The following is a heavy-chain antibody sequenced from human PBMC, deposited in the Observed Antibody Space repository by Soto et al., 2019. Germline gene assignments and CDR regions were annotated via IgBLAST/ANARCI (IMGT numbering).Heavy chain of an antibody. D-gene: IGHD4-17*01. J-gene: IGHJ4*02. Sequence: QVQLVESGGGVVQPGRSLRLSCAASGLTFGSYAMHWVRQAPGKGLEWVAVISYDGGRRYYGDSVKGRFTISRDNSKNTLYLQMNSLRGEDTAVYYCAKDLLEVGDYPPDYWGQGTLVIVSS. V-gene: IGHV3-30*18. CDR1: GLTFGSYA. CDR3: AKDLLEVGDYPPDY. CDR2: ISYDGGRR.